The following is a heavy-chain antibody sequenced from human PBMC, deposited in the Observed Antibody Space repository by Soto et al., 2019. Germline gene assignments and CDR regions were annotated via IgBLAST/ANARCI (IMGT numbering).Heavy chain of an antibody. Sequence: SETLSLTCTVSGGSITSGAYYWTWIREPAGKGLEWIGYIYYSVSNYYNPSLQSRLTISVDTSKNEFYLKLNSVTAADTAVYYCARASFSSSSSWFEPWGQGTLVTVSS. CDR2: IYYSVSN. CDR3: ARASFSSSSSWFEP. CDR1: GGSITSGAYY. V-gene: IGHV4-31*03. D-gene: IGHD6-6*01. J-gene: IGHJ5*02.